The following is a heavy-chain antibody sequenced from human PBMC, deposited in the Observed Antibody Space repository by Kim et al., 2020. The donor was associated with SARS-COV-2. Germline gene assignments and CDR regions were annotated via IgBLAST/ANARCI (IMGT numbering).Heavy chain of an antibody. V-gene: IGHV4-59*01. CDR1: GGSISSYY. Sequence: SETLSLTCTVSGGSISSYYWSWIRQPPGKGLEWIGYIYYSGSTNYNPSLKSRVTISVDTSKNQFSLKLSSVTAADTAVYYCARGRSYKGGDYFDYWGQGTLVTVSS. CDR2: IYYSGST. J-gene: IGHJ4*02. D-gene: IGHD1-26*01. CDR3: ARGRSYKGGDYFDY.